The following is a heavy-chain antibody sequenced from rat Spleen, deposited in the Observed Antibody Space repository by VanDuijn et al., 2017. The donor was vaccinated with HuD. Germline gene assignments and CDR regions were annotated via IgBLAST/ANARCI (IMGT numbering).Heavy chain of an antibody. CDR1: GFTFSNFD. CDR2: ISPSGVT. D-gene: IGHD4-3*01. Sequence: EVQLVESGGGLVQPGRSLKLSCAASGFTFSNFDMAWVRQAPTKGLEWVTSISPSGVTYYRDSVKGRFTISRDNAKSTLSLQMDSLRSEDTATYYCARQDTSGYSNWFTYWGQGTLVTVSS. CDR3: ARQDTSGYSNWFTY. V-gene: IGHV5-25*01. J-gene: IGHJ3*01.